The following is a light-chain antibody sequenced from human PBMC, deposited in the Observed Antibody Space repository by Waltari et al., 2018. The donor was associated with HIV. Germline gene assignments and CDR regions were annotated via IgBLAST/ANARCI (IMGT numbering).Light chain of an antibody. Sequence: QSVLTQPPSASGTPGQRVNISCSGGSSNIGSNPVNWYRQFPGEAPKLLIYTNIQRPSGVPDRFSGSKSGTSASLAISGLQSEDEADFYCAVWDDSLRSVLFDGGTRLTVL. V-gene: IGLV1-44*01. J-gene: IGLJ3*02. CDR2: TNI. CDR1: SSNIGSNP. CDR3: AVWDDSLRSVL.